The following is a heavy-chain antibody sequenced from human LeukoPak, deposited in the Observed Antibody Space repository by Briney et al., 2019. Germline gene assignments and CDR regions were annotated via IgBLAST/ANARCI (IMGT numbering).Heavy chain of an antibody. CDR1: GFTFSTYS. V-gene: IGHV3-48*01. CDR3: ARVPYYYMDV. D-gene: IGHD3-16*01. CDR2: ISFSTSTI. Sequence: QPGGSLRLSCVASGFTFSTYSMNWVRQAPGKGLEWVSYISFSTSTIYYADSVKGRFTISRDNAKNALYLQMNTLRAEDTAVYYCARVPYYYMDVWGKGTTVTVSS. J-gene: IGHJ6*03.